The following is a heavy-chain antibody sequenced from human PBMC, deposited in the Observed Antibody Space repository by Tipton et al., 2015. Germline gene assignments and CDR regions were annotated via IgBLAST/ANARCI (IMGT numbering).Heavy chain of an antibody. CDR2: ISSSGHIT. V-gene: IGHV3-48*03. D-gene: IGHD6-6*01. Sequence: SLRLSCVASGFTFDRYEMDWVRQAPGKGLEWISYISSSGHITYYADSVKGRFTISRDNAKNTLYLQMNSLRAEDTAVYYCAAARDFDYWGQGTLVTVSS. CDR3: AAARDFDY. J-gene: IGHJ4*02. CDR1: GFTFDRYE.